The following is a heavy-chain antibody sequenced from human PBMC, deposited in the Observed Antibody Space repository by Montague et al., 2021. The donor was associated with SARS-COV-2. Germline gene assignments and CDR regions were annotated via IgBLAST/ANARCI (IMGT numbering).Heavy chain of an antibody. CDR3: ARAERRDADPPDLYAYKALDL. Sequence: SETLSLTCTVSGESFSTYYWAWIRQPPGKGLEWIGYVYHSGRSIYNSSLKSRVTISVDTSKNQFSLNPRSVTAADTAVYFCARAERRDADPPDLYAYKALDLWGQGTTVTVSS. J-gene: IGHJ6*02. CDR2: VYHSGRS. D-gene: IGHD1-1*01. V-gene: IGHV4-59*08. CDR1: GESFSTYY.